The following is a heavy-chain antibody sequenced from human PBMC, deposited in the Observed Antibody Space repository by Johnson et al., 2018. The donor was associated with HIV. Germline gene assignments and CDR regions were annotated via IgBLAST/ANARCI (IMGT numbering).Heavy chain of an antibody. CDR3: ARETAYCGGDCSGAFDS. V-gene: IGHV3-30*04. J-gene: IGHJ3*02. CDR1: GFTFSSYA. CDR2: ISYDGSNK. D-gene: IGHD2-21*01. Sequence: QVQLVESGGGVVQPGRSLRLSCAASGFTFSSYAMHWVRQAPGKGLEWVAVISYDGSNKYYADSVKGRFTISRDNSKNTLYLQMNSLRAEDTAVYYCARETAYCGGDCSGAFDSWGQGTMVTVSS.